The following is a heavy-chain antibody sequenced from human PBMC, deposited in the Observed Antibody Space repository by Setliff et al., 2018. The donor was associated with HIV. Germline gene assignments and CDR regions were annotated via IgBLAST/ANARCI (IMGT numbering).Heavy chain of an antibody. V-gene: IGHV4-4*02. Sequence: PSETLSLTCAVSGGYISSTKWWGWVRQPPGKGLEWIGEVYHSGSTNYNPSLKSRVTISVDKSKNQFSLKLSSVTAADTAVYYCARGFGSYYRIESGQYFDYWGHGTLVTVSS. CDR1: GGYISSTKW. J-gene: IGHJ4*01. CDR3: ARGFGSYYRIESGQYFDY. D-gene: IGHD1-26*01. CDR2: VYHSGST.